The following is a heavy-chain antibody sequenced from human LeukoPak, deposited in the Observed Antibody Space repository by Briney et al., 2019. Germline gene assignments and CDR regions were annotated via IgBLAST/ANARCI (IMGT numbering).Heavy chain of an antibody. CDR3: ARPSGSYYLLPHDY. CDR2: IYYSGST. J-gene: IGHJ4*02. Sequence: SETLSLTCTVSGGSISNTDNFWGWIRQPPGKGLEWIGTIYYSGSTYYNPSLKSRVTISVDTSKNQFSLKLSSVTAADTAVYYCARPSGSYYLLPHDYWGQGTLVTVSS. D-gene: IGHD1-26*01. CDR1: GGSISNTDNF. V-gene: IGHV4-39*01.